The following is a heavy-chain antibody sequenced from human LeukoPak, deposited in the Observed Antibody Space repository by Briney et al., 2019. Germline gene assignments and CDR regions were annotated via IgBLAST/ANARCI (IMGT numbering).Heavy chain of an antibody. Sequence: GGSLRLSCAASGFTFSSYGMHWVRQAPGKGLEWVADIWYDGSNKYYADSVKGRFTISRDNSKNTLYLQMNSLRAEDTAVYYCARDSSYYDFWSGLDYWGQGTLVTVSS. CDR3: ARDSSYYDFWSGLDY. V-gene: IGHV3-33*01. D-gene: IGHD3-3*01. CDR2: IWYDGSNK. CDR1: GFTFSSYG. J-gene: IGHJ4*02.